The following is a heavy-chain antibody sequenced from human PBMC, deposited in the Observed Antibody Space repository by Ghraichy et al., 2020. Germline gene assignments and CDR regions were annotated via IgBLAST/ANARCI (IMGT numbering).Heavy chain of an antibody. Sequence: GESLNISCAASGFTFSPYWMYWVRQAPGKGLVWVSHIKGDGSTTYADSVKGRFTISRDNAKNTLYLQMNSLRAEDTAVYYCARDRGYPDSFDIWGQGTMVTVSS. CDR1: GFTFSPYW. CDR2: IKGDGST. V-gene: IGHV3-74*03. CDR3: ARDRGYPDSFDI. D-gene: IGHD3-10*01. J-gene: IGHJ3*02.